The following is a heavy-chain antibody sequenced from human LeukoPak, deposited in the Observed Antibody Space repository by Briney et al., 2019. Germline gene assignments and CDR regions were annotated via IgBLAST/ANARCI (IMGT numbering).Heavy chain of an antibody. CDR2: IYSGGST. CDR1: GFTVSSNY. Sequence: GGSLRLSCAASGFTVSSNYMSWVPQAPGKGLEWVSVIYSGGSTYYAGSVKGRFTISRDNSKNTLYLQMNSLRAEDTAVYYCARDWYSSSWPPDYWGQGTLVTVSS. D-gene: IGHD6-13*01. CDR3: ARDWYSSSWPPDY. J-gene: IGHJ4*02. V-gene: IGHV3-53*05.